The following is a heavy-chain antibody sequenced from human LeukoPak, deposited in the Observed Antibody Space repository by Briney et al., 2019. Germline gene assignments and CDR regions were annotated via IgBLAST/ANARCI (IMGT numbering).Heavy chain of an antibody. CDR1: GFTFSSYS. CDR2: ISSSSSYI. CDR3: ARVSGTSGPPTGFDP. J-gene: IGHJ5*02. Sequence: GGSLRLSCAASGFTFSSYSMNWVRQAPGKGLEWVSSISSSSSYIYYADSVKGRFTISRDNAKNPLYLQMNSLRAEDTAVYYCARVSGTSGPPTGFDPWGQGTLVTVSS. D-gene: IGHD2-2*01. V-gene: IGHV3-21*01.